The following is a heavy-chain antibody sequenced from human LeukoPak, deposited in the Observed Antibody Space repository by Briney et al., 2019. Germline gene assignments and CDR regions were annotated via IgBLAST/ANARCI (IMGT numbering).Heavy chain of an antibody. Sequence: PSGTLSLTCAVSSGSISSTSWWSWVRQPPGKGLEWIGEINHSGNTYYNPSLTGRVTISVDRSDNQFSLKVNSVTAADTAVYYCALGYHDVWERWGQGTPVTVSS. V-gene: IGHV4-4*02. D-gene: IGHD1-26*01. CDR2: INHSGNT. J-gene: IGHJ4*02. CDR1: SGSISSTSW. CDR3: ALGYHDVWER.